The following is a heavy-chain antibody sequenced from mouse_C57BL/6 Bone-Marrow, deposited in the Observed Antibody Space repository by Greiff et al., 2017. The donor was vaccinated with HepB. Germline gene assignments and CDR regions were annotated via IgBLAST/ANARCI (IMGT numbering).Heavy chain of an antibody. Sequence: QVQLQQSGAELARPGASVKLSCKASGYTFTSYGISWVKQRTGQGLEWIGEIYPRSGNTYYNEKFKGKDTLTADKSSSTAYMELRSLTSEDSAVYFCADGYYEAWFAYWGQGTLVTVSA. CDR2: IYPRSGNT. D-gene: IGHD2-3*01. J-gene: IGHJ3*01. CDR1: GYTFTSYG. CDR3: ADGYYEAWFAY. V-gene: IGHV1-81*01.